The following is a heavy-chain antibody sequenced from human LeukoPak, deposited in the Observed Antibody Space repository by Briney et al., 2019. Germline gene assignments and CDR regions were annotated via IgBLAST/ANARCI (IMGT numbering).Heavy chain of an antibody. CDR1: GGSISSGSYY. CDR2: IYTSGST. Sequence: PSQTLSLTCTVSGGSISSGSYYWSWIRQPAGKGLEWIGRIYTSGSTNCNPSLKSRVTMSVDTSKKQFSLRLSSVTAADTAVYYCARTPIYYFDNSGYYNWGQGTLVTVSS. J-gene: IGHJ4*02. D-gene: IGHD3-22*01. CDR3: ARTPIYYFDNSGYYN. V-gene: IGHV4-61*02.